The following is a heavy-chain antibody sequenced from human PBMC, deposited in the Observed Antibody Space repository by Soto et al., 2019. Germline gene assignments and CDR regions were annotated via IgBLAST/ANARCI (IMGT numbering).Heavy chain of an antibody. J-gene: IGHJ4*02. D-gene: IGHD4-17*01. V-gene: IGHV5-10-1*01. Sequence: PGESLKISCKGSGYSFTSYWISWVRQMPGKGLEWMGRIDPSDSHTNYSPSFQSHVTISADKSISTAYLQWNSLKASDTAMYYCARLGHYGDHIYDYWGQGTLVTVSS. CDR2: IDPSDSHT. CDR1: GYSFTSYW. CDR3: ARLGHYGDHIYDY.